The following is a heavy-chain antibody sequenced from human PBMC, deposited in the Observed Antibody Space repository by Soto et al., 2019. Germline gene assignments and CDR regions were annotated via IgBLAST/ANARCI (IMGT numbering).Heavy chain of an antibody. D-gene: IGHD2-2*01. CDR2: INHSGST. J-gene: IGHJ5*02. CDR1: GGSFSGYY. Sequence: PSETLSLTCAVYGGSFSGYYWSWIRQPPGKGLEWIGEINHSGSTNYNPSLKSRVTISVDTSKNQFSLKLSSVTAADTAVYYCARGGGVADIVVVPAANVNWFDPWGQGTLVTVSS. V-gene: IGHV4-34*01. CDR3: ARGGGVADIVVVPAANVNWFDP.